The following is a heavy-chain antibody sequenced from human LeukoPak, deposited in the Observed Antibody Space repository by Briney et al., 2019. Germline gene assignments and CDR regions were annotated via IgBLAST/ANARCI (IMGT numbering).Heavy chain of an antibody. D-gene: IGHD3-9*01. V-gene: IGHV4-34*01. CDR3: ARHSGVLRYFDWSRWHPNCFVP. Sequence: SETLSLTCAVYGGSFSGYYWSWIRQPPGKGLEWIGEINHSGSTNYNPSLKSRVTISVDTSKNQFSLKLSSVTSADTAVYYWARHSGVLRYFDWSRWHPNCFVPCGQGTLVTVSS. J-gene: IGHJ5*02. CDR2: INHSGST. CDR1: GGSFSGYY.